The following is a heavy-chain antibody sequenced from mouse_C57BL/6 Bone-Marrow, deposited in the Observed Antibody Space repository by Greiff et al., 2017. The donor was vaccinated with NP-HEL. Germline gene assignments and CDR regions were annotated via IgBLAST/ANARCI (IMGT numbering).Heavy chain of an antibody. V-gene: IGHV1-81*01. CDR1: GYTFTSYG. J-gene: IGHJ4*01. CDR2: IYPRSGNT. D-gene: IGHD2-1*01. Sequence: QVQLQQSGAELARPGASVKLSCKASGYTFTSYGISWVKQRTGQGLEWIGEIYPRSGNTYYNEKFKGKATLTGDKSSSTAYMELRSLTSEDSAVYFCARSLLEYYYAMDYWGQGTSVTVSS. CDR3: ARSLLEYYYAMDY.